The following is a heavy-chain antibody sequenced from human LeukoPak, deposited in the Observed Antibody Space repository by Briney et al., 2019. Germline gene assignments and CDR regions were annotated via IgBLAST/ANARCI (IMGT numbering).Heavy chain of an antibody. D-gene: IGHD2-21*02. Sequence: SVKVSCKASGGTFSSYAISWVRQAPGQGLEWMGGIIPIFGTANYAQKFQGRVTITADESTSTAYMELSSLRPEDTAVYYCARAYCGGDCYSRFGIVFDYWGQGTLVTVSS. J-gene: IGHJ4*02. V-gene: IGHV1-69*01. CDR2: IIPIFGTA. CDR1: GGTFSSYA. CDR3: ARAYCGGDCYSRFGIVFDY.